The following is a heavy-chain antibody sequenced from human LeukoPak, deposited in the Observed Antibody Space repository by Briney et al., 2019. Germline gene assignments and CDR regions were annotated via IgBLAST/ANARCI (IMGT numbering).Heavy chain of an antibody. J-gene: IGHJ4*02. V-gene: IGHV1-46*04. D-gene: IGHD6-19*01. CDR3: ARNNVGSSGWTGLGF. Sequence: ASVKVSCRTFGDTFTSQYIQWVRQAPGQGLEWMGLIKPHDGSTFYAQGLQGRVTLTRDTSTSTVYMDLSSLRSEDTAIYFCARNNVGSSGWTGLGFWGQGTLVTVSS. CDR2: IKPHDGST. CDR1: GDTFTSQY.